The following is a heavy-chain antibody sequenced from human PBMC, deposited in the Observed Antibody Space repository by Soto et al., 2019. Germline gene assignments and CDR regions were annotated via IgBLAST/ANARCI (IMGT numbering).Heavy chain of an antibody. CDR3: GTDISTVAGPIGY. D-gene: IGHD6-19*01. V-gene: IGHV4-31*03. CDR2: IHYSGST. J-gene: IGHJ4*02. CDR1: GGSISSGGYY. Sequence: QVQLQESGPGLVKPSQTLSLSCTVSGGSISSGGYYWSWIRQHPGKGLEWIGYIHYSGSTFHNPSLDSRVTISVDTSQNHFSSRLSSVAAAGTAVYYCGTDISTVAGPIGYWGQGTLVTVSS.